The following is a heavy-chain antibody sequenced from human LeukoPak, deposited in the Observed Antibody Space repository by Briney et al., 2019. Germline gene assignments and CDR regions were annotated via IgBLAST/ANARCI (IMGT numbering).Heavy chain of an antibody. CDR1: GGSISSYY. J-gene: IGHJ4*02. CDR3: ARGGAIAATIYSY. Sequence: SETLSLTCTVSGGSISSYYWSWIRRPPGKGLEWIGYIYYSGSTNYNPSLKSRLNISVDTSKNQFSLNLSSVTAADTAVYYCARGGAIAATIYSYWGQGTLVTVS. CDR2: IYYSGST. V-gene: IGHV4-59*01. D-gene: IGHD5-12*01.